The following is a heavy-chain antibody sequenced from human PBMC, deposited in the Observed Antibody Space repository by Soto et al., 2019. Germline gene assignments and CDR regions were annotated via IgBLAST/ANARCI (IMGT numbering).Heavy chain of an antibody. J-gene: IGHJ4*02. V-gene: IGHV3-53*01. CDR3: ARGGGLFSSSYDF. Sequence: EVQLVESGGGLIQPGGSLRLSCVASGLIFSGYYMSWVRRAPGQWLEWVSVIYSGGSTSYADSVKGLFTISRDNSKTTLYLQMNSLRAEDTAVYYCARGGGLFSSSYDFWGQGALVTVSS. CDR1: GLIFSGYY. D-gene: IGHD6-13*01. CDR2: IYSGGST.